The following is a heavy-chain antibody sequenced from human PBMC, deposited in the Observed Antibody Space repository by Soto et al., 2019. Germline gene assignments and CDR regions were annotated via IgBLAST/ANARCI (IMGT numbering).Heavy chain of an antibody. Sequence: QVQLVQSGAEVKKPGASVKVSCKASGYTFTSYAMHWVLQAPGQRLEWMGWINAGNGNTKYSQKFQGRVTITRDTSASTADMELSSLRSEDTAVYYCARGGGSYYHWGYWGQGTLVTVSS. CDR1: GYTFTSYA. J-gene: IGHJ4*02. CDR2: INAGNGNT. CDR3: ARGGGSYYHWGY. D-gene: IGHD1-26*01. V-gene: IGHV1-3*01.